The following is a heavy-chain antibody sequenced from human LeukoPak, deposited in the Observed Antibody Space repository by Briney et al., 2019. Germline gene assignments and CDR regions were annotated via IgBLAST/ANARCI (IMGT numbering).Heavy chain of an antibody. V-gene: IGHV4-30-2*05. CDR3: ARDLLNEGNHLDY. CDR1: GGSISSGGYS. Sequence: SSQTLSLTCAVSGGSISSGGYSWRWIRQPPGKGLEWIGYIYYSGSTYYNPSLKSRVTISVDTSKNQFSLKLSSVTAADTAVYYCARDLLNEGNHLDYWGQGTLVTVSS. D-gene: IGHD4-23*01. J-gene: IGHJ4*02. CDR2: IYYSGST.